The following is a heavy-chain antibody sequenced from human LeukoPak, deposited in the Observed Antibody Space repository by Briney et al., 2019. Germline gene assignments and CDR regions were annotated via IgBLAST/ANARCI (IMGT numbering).Heavy chain of an antibody. J-gene: IGHJ6*03. CDR2: INHSGST. CDR1: GGSFSGYY. D-gene: IGHD3-3*01. CDR3: ARHRLEWLPNSYYYYYMDV. V-gene: IGHV4-34*01. Sequence: PSETLSLTCAVYGGSFSGYYWSWIRQPPGKGLEWIGEINHSGSTNYNPSLTSRVTISVDTSKNQFSLKLSSVTAADTAVYYCARHRLEWLPNSYYYYYMDVWGKGTTVTVSS.